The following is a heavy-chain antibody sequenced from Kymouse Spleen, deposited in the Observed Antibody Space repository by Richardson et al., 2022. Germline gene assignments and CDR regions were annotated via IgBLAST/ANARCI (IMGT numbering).Heavy chain of an antibody. J-gene: IGHJ4*02. CDR3: ARRGVRGVMEDY. CDR1: GGSISSSSYY. V-gene: IGHV4-39*01. Sequence: QLQLQESGPGLVKPSETLSLTCTVSGGSISSSSYYWGWIRQPPGKGLEWIGSIYYSGSTYYNPSLKSRVTISVDTSKNQFSLKLSSVTAADTAVYYCARRGVRGVMEDYWGQGTLVTVSS. D-gene: IGHD3-10*01. CDR2: IYYSGST.